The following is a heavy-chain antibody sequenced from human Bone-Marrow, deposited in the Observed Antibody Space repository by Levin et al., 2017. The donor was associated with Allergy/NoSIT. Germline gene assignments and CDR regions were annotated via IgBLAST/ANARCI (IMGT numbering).Heavy chain of an antibody. V-gene: IGHV3-48*01. D-gene: IGHD6-19*01. CDR1: GFTFSSYS. CDR3: ARGIAVADDPGRDF. Sequence: LAGGSLRLSCAASGFTFSSYSMNWVRQAPGKGLEWLSYISGSSSTIHYADSVKGRFTISRDNAKNSLYLQMNSLRAEDTAVYYCARGIAVADDPGRDFWGQGTLVTVSS. J-gene: IGHJ4*02. CDR2: ISGSSSTI.